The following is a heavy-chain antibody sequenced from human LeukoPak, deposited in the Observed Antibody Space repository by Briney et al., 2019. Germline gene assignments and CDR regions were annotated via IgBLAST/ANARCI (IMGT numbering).Heavy chain of an antibody. CDR3: AREAPGGYFDY. D-gene: IGHD6-13*01. J-gene: IGHJ4*02. CDR2: INLSGGNT. Sequence: ASVKVSCKASGYTFTSYYMHWVRQAPGQGLEWMGIINLSGGNTNYAQKFQGRVTMTRDTSTSTVYMELSSLRPEDTAMYYCAREAPGGYFDYWGQGTLVTVSS. V-gene: IGHV1-46*01. CDR1: GYTFTSYY.